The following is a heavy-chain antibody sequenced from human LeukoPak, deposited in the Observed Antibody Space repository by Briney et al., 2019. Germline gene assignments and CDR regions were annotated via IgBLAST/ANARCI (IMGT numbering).Heavy chain of an antibody. J-gene: IGHJ4*02. CDR1: GFSFNKYE. V-gene: IGHV3-48*03. CDR2: ISSSGSIR. CDR3: ARQAYGSGWF. Sequence: GGSLRLSCVASGFSFNKYEMSWVRQAPGKGLEWVSYISSSGSIRYYSDSVKGRFTISRDNAKNSLSLQMDTLRVEDTGFYYCARQAYGSGWFWGQGIMVIVSP. D-gene: IGHD6-19*01.